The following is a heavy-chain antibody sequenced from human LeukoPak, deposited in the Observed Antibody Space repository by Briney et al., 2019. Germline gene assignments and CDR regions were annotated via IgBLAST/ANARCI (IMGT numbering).Heavy chain of an antibody. CDR1: GYSFTTYW. V-gene: IGHV5-51*01. CDR3: ARLIVGATSYYYYYMDV. CDR2: IYPGDSDT. D-gene: IGHD1-26*01. Sequence: GESLKISCKGSGYSFTTYWIGWVRQMPGKGLEWMGIIYPGDSDTRYSPSFQGQVTISADKSISTAYLQWSSLKASDTAMYYCARLIVGATSYYYYYMDVWGKGTTVTVSS. J-gene: IGHJ6*03.